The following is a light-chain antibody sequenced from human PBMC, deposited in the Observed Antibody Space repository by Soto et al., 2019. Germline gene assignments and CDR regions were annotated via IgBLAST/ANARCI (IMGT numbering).Light chain of an antibody. CDR1: QSVSSN. CDR3: QQYNNWPHT. J-gene: IGKJ2*01. CDR2: GAS. Sequence: EIVMTQSSATLSVSPGERATLSCRASQSVSSNLAWYQQKPGQAPRLLIYGASTRATGIPARFSGSGSGTDFTLTISSLQSEDFAVYYCQQYNNWPHTFGQGTKLEIK. V-gene: IGKV3-15*01.